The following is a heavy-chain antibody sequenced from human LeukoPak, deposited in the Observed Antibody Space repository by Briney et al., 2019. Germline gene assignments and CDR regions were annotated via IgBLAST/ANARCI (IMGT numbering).Heavy chain of an antibody. CDR2: ISGSGGST. CDR1: GFTFSSYA. Sequence: GGSLRLSCAASGFTFSSYAMSWDRQAPGKGLEWVSAISGSGGSTHYADSVKGRFTISRDNSKNTLYLQMNSLRAEDTAVYYCAKDHSTTPYYYFDYWGQGTLVTVSS. V-gene: IGHV3-23*01. CDR3: AKDHSTTPYYYFDY. J-gene: IGHJ4*02. D-gene: IGHD4-11*01.